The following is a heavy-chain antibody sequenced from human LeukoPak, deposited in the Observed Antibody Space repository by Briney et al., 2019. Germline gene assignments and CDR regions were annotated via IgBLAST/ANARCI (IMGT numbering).Heavy chain of an antibody. CDR1: GXSISSYY. CDR3: ARERLVVVAQYYYYGMDV. V-gene: IGHV4-4*07. J-gene: IGHJ6*02. D-gene: IGHD3-22*01. Sequence: SGTLSLTCTVSGXSISSYYGSWIRQPAGKGLEWIGRIYTSGSTNYNPSLKSRVTMSVDTSKNQFSLKLSSVTAADTAVYYCARERLVVVAQYYYYGMDVWGQGTTVTVSS. CDR2: IYTSGST.